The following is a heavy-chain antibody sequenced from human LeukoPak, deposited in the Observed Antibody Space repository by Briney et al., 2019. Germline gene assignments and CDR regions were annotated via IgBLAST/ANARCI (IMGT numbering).Heavy chain of an antibody. J-gene: IGHJ6*03. CDR3: ARGRIAVAGPSWHYMDV. CDR1: GFTFSSYV. V-gene: IGHV3-30*04. Sequence: GRSLRLSCAASGFTFSSYVMHWVRQAPGKGLEWVAIISYDGSNEYYADSVKGRFTISRDNAKNSLYLQMNSLRAEDTAVYYCARGRIAVAGPSWHYMDVWGKGTTVTVSS. CDR2: ISYDGSNE. D-gene: IGHD6-19*01.